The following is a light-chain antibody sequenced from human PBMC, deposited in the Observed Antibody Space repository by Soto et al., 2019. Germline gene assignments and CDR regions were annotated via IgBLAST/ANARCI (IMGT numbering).Light chain of an antibody. V-gene: IGLV2-23*02. CDR3: CSYAGRSRV. J-gene: IGLJ1*01. CDR1: SSDVGSYNL. Sequence: QSALTQPASVSGSPGQSITISCTGTSSDVGSYNLDSWYQQHPGKAPKFLTFEVTKRPSGVSDRFSGSKSGNTASLTISGLQAGDEADYYCCSYAGRSRVFGAGTKLTVL. CDR2: EVT.